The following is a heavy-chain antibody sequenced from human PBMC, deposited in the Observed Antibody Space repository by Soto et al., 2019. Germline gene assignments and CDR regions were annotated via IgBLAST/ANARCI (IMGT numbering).Heavy chain of an antibody. CDR3: ARYSSSWYFFDY. CDR1: GFSLSNARMG. CDR2: IFSNDEK. J-gene: IGHJ4*02. V-gene: IGHV2-26*01. D-gene: IGHD6-13*01. Sequence: SGPTLVNPTDTLTLTCTVSGFSLSNARMGVSWIRQPPGKALEWLAHIFSNDEKSYSTSLKSRLTISKDTSKSQVVLTMTSMDPVDTATYYCARYSSSWYFFDYWGQGTLVTVS.